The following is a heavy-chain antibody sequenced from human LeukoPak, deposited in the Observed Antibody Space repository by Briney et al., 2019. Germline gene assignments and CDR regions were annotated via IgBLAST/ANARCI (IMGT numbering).Heavy chain of an antibody. CDR2: ISSSSSTI. D-gene: IGHD6-13*01. J-gene: IGHJ4*02. V-gene: IGHV3-48*01. CDR1: GFTFSSYS. Sequence: GGSLNLSCAASGFTFSSYSMNWVRQAPGKGLEWVSYISSSSSTIYYADSVKGRFTISRDNAKNSLYLQMNSLRAEDTAVYYCARDLPQQLVHFDYWGQGTLVTVSS. CDR3: ARDLPQQLVHFDY.